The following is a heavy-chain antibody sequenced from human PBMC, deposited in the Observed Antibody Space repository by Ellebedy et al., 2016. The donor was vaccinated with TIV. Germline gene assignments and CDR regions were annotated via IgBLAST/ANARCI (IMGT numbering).Heavy chain of an antibody. V-gene: IGHV3-23*01. CDR2: ITESGGST. J-gene: IGHJ3*01. CDR3: ARDPVGVGPAFDV. CDR1: GFTFSSHA. D-gene: IGHD4-23*01. Sequence: GESLKISCAASGFTFSSHAMSWVRQAPGKGLEWVSSITESGGSTYYADSVKGRFTISRDNSKDTLYLQMNSLRAEDTAIYYCARDPVGVGPAFDVWGQGTMVTVSS.